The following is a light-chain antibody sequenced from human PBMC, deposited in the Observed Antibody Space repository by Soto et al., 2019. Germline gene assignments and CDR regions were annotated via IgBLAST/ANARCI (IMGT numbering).Light chain of an antibody. V-gene: IGLV1-47*01. CDR1: SSNIGSNY. J-gene: IGLJ1*01. CDR2: RNN. Sequence: QSALTQSPSASGTPGQRVTISCSGSSSNIGSNYVYWYQQLPGTAPKLLIYRNNQRPSGVPDRFSGSKSGTSASLAISGLRSEDEADYYCAAWDDSLSAYYVFGTGTKLTVL. CDR3: AAWDDSLSAYYV.